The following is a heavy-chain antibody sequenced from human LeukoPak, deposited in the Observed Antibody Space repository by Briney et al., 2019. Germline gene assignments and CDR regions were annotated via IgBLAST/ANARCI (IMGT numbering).Heavy chain of an antibody. Sequence: SETLSLTCTVSGGSISSYYWSWIRQPPGKELEWIGYIYYSGSTNYNPSLKSRVTISVDTSKNQFSLKLSSVTAADTAVYYCARAAMVRGVIGLNWFDPWGQGTLVTVSS. CDR2: IYYSGST. J-gene: IGHJ5*02. V-gene: IGHV4-59*08. CDR1: GGSISSYY. D-gene: IGHD3-10*01. CDR3: ARAAMVRGVIGLNWFDP.